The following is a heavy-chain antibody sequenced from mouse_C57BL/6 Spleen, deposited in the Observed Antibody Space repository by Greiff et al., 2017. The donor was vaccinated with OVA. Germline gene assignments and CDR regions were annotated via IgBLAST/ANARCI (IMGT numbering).Heavy chain of an antibody. J-gene: IGHJ2*01. CDR3: ARKDANWDYFDY. CDR2: INPNNGGT. Sequence: EVQLQQSGPELVKPGASVKISCKASGYTFTDYYMNWVKQSHGKSLEWIGDINPNNGGTSYNQKFKGKATLTVDKSSSTAYMELRSLTSEDSAVYYCARKDANWDYFDYWGQGTTLTVSS. D-gene: IGHD4-1*01. CDR1: GYTFTDYY. V-gene: IGHV1-26*01.